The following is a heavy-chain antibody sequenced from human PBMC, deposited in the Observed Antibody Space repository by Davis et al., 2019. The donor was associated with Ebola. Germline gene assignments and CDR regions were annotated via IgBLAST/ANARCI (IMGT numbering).Heavy chain of an antibody. D-gene: IGHD6-19*01. CDR1: GFSYSSYA. J-gene: IGHJ5*02. V-gene: IGHV3-21*01. CDR3: ARDRSSGWYDGWFDP. CDR2: ISSSSSYI. Sequence: GESLKISCAASGFSYSSYAMSWVRQAPGKGLEWVSSISSSSSYIYYADSVKGRFTISRDNAKNSLYLQMNSLRAEDTAVYYCARDRSSGWYDGWFDPWGQGTLVTVSS.